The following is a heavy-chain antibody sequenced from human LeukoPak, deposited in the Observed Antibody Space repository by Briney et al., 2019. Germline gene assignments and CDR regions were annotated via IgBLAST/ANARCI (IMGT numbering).Heavy chain of an antibody. V-gene: IGHV4-30-4*01. Sequence: PSQTLSLTCTVSGRSISSGDYYWSWLRQPPGKGLEWIGYIYYSGSTYYNPSLKSRVTISVDTSKNQFSLKLSSVTAADTAVYYCATGGLLSPYGMDVWGQGTTVTVSS. CDR3: ATGGLLSPYGMDV. CDR1: GRSISSGDYY. D-gene: IGHD2-15*01. CDR2: IYYSGST. J-gene: IGHJ6*02.